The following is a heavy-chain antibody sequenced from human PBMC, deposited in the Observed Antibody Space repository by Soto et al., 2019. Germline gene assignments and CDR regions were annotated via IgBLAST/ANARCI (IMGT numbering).Heavy chain of an antibody. Sequence: GGSLRLSCAASGCTFSSYWMHWVRQAPGKGLVWVSRINSDGSSTSYADSVKGRFTISRDNAKNTLYLQMNSLRAEDTAVYYCAKNPGYYYDSTGYHFDYWGQGTLVTVSS. CDR3: AKNPGYYYDSTGYHFDY. CDR2: INSDGSST. CDR1: GCTFSSYW. V-gene: IGHV3-74*01. J-gene: IGHJ4*02. D-gene: IGHD3-22*01.